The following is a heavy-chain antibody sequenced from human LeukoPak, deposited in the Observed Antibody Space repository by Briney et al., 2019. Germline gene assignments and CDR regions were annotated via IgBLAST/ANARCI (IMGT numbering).Heavy chain of an antibody. CDR2: ISGSGGST. CDR3: ARVVARLDDAFDI. CDR1: GFTFSSHA. J-gene: IGHJ3*02. D-gene: IGHD2-15*01. Sequence: GGSLRLSCAASGFTFSSHAMSWVRQAPGKGLEWVSAISGSGGSTYYADSVEGRFTISRDNSKNTLYLQMNSLRAEDTAVYYCARVVARLDDAFDIWGQGTMVTVSS. V-gene: IGHV3-23*01.